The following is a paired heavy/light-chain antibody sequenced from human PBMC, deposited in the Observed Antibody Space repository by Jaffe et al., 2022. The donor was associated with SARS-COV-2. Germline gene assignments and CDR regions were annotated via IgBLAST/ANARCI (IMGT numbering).Heavy chain of an antibody. V-gene: IGHV1-18*01. Sequence: QVQLVQSGAEVKKPGASVKVSCKASGYTFTSYGISWVRQAPGQGLEWMGWISAYNGNTNYAQKLQGRVTMTTDTSTSTAYMELRSLRSDDTAVYYCAREGNWNYEFGYYYYGMDVWGQGTTVTVSS. D-gene: IGHD1-7*01. CDR1: GYTFTSYG. CDR2: ISAYNGNT. CDR3: AREGNWNYEFGYYYYGMDV. J-gene: IGHJ6*02.
Light chain of an antibody. CDR1: QGISNY. J-gene: IGKJ3*01. CDR2: AAS. V-gene: IGKV1-27*01. CDR3: QKYNSAPRA. Sequence: DIQMTQSPSSLSASVGDRVTITCRASQGISNYLAWYQQKPGKVPKLLIYAASTLQSGVPSRFSGSGSGTDFTLTISSLQPEDVATYYCQKYNSAPRAFGPGTKVDIK.